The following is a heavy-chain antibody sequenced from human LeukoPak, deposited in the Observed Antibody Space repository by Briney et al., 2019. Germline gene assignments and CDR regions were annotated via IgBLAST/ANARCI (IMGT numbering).Heavy chain of an antibody. J-gene: IGHJ4*02. CDR2: ISTDASNK. CDR3: VKDSSSTWFGGDSK. Sequence: GGSLTLSCAASGFTFSNYGLHWVRQAPGKGLEWLSLISTDASNKNYADSVKGRFTISRDNSKNTLYLQMKSLRVEDTAVYYCVKDSSSTWFGGDSKWGQGTLVTVSS. CDR1: GFTFSNYG. D-gene: IGHD3-10*01. V-gene: IGHV3-30*18.